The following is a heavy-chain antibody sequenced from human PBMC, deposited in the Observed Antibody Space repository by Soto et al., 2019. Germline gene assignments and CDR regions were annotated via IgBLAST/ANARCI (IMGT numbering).Heavy chain of an antibody. CDR1: GYTFTSYG. J-gene: IGHJ4*02. D-gene: IGHD2-15*01. CDR3: ARGDDSSGGSWTLYPAGY. CDR2: ISAYNGNT. V-gene: IGHV1-18*01. Sequence: GASVKVSRKGCGYTFTSYGINWVRQAPGQGLEWMGWISAYNGNTNYAQKLQGRVTLTTDTSTSTAYMELRSLRSDDTAVYYCARGDDSSGGSWTLYPAGYWGQGTLVTVSS.